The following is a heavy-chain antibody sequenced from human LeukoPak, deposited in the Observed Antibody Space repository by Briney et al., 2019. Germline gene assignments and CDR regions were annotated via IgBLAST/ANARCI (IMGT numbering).Heavy chain of an antibody. Sequence: GESLKISCKGSGYSFSSYWIGWVRQMPGKGLEWMGIIYPGDSDTRYSPSFQGQVTISADKSISTAYLQWSSLKASDTAIYYCARPLSGSSGYFDYWGQGTLVTVSS. CDR3: ARPLSGSSGYFDY. CDR2: IYPGDSDT. D-gene: IGHD3-22*01. J-gene: IGHJ4*02. CDR1: GYSFSSYW. V-gene: IGHV5-51*01.